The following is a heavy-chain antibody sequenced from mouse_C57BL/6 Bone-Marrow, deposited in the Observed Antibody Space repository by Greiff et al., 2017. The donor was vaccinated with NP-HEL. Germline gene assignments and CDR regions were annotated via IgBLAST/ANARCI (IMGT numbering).Heavy chain of an antibody. V-gene: IGHV1-52*01. CDR1: GYTFTSYW. J-gene: IGHJ4*01. D-gene: IGHD3-2*02. CDR3: ARIYSSGYLYAMDY. Sequence: QVQLQQPGAELVRPGSSVKLSCKASGYTFTSYWMHWVKQRPIQGLEWIGNIDPSDSETHYNQKFKDKATLTVDKSSSTAYMQLSSLTSEDSAVYYCARIYSSGYLYAMDYWGQGTSVTVSS. CDR2: IDPSDSET.